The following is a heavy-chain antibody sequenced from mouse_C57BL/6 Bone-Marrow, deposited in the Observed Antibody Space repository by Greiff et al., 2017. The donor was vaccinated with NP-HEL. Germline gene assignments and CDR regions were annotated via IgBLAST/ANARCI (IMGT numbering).Heavy chain of an antibody. CDR1: GYTFTSYW. CDR3: ERFDGYPDV. J-gene: IGHJ1*03. D-gene: IGHD2-3*01. V-gene: IGHV1-50*01. Sequence: VQLQQPGAELVKPGASVKLSCKASGYTFTSYWMQWVKQRPGQGLGWIGEIDPSDSYTNYNQKFKGKATLTVDTSSSTAYMQLSSLTSEDSAVYYCERFDGYPDVWGTGTTVTVSS. CDR2: IDPSDSYT.